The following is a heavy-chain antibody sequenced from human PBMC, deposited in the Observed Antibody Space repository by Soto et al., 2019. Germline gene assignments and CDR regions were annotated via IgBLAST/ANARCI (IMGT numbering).Heavy chain of an antibody. D-gene: IGHD5-12*01. V-gene: IGHV4-34*01. J-gene: IGHJ5*02. Sequence: QVQLHQWGAGQLRASETLSLTCGVSGGSFSGYYWSWIRQPPGKGLEWIGEVNDSGNSNYNPSLKRRVVISLDTPKSEFSLKMNTVTAADTGVYYCARVRRWLPEEMVDLWGQGALVTVSS. CDR2: VNDSGNS. CDR1: GGSFSGYY. CDR3: ARVRRWLPEEMVDL.